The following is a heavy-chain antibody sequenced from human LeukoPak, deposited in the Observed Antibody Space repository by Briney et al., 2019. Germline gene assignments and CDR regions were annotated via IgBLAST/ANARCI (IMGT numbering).Heavy chain of an antibody. V-gene: IGHV3-30*02. CDR1: GFTFSSYG. CDR3: ARDLFSSYYFDY. Sequence: GGSLRLSCAASGFTFSSYGMHWVRQAPGKGLEWVAFIRYDGSNKYYADSVKGRFTISRDNSKNTLYLQMNSLRAEDTAVYYCARDLFSSYYFDYWGQGTLVTVSS. D-gene: IGHD6-6*01. J-gene: IGHJ4*02. CDR2: IRYDGSNK.